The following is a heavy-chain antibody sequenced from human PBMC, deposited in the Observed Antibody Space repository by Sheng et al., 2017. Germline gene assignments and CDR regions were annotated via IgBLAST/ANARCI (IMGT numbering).Heavy chain of an antibody. CDR2: IIPILGIA. CDR1: GGTFSSYT. V-gene: IGHV1-69*08. D-gene: IGHD3-22*01. J-gene: IGHJ4*02. CDR3: ARDPNYYDSSGYYYAHD. Sequence: QVQLVQSGAEVKKPGSSVKVSCKASGGTFSSYTISWVRQAPGQGLEWMGRIIPILGIANYAQKFQGRVTITADKSTSTAYMELSSLRSEDTAVYYCARDPNYYDSSGYYYAHDWGQGTLVTVSS.